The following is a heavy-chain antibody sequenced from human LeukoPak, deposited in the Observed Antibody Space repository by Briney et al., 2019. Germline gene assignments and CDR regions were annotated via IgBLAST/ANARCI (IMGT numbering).Heavy chain of an antibody. V-gene: IGHV4-59*01. CDR1: GGSISSYY. D-gene: IGHD2-2*01. Sequence: PSETLSLTCTVSGGSISSYYWSWIRQPPGKRLEWIGYIYYSGSTNYNPSLKSRVTILVDTSKNQFSLKLSSVTAADTAVYYCARGYCSSTSCSHYNWFDPWGQGTLVTVSS. J-gene: IGHJ5*02. CDR3: ARGYCSSTSCSHYNWFDP. CDR2: IYYSGST.